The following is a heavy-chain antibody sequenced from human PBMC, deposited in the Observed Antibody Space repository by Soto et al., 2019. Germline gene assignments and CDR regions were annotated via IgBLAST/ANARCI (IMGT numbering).Heavy chain of an antibody. J-gene: IGHJ6*02. D-gene: IGHD6-19*01. CDR2: MYISGST. CDR3: ARMYNSGFYRPEGDYYFYGLDV. Sequence: QVQLQESGPGLVKPSETLSVTCSVSGASIRDYHWSWIRQPAGRGLEWIGRMYISGSTKYNPSLTSRLTMSADTSVHPFSLTLRSVTAADTAIYYCARMYNSGFYRPEGDYYFYGLDVWGQGTTVTVSS. CDR1: GASIRDYH. V-gene: IGHV4-4*07.